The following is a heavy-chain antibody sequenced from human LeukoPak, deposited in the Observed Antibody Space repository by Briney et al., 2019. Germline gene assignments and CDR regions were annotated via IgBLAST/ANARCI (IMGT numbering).Heavy chain of an antibody. J-gene: IGHJ4*02. V-gene: IGHV1-2*02. CDR1: GYTFTGYY. CDR3: ARAYTSSSHFDY. CDR2: INPNSGGT. D-gene: IGHD6-6*01. Sequence: VASVKVSCKAFGYTFTGYYMHWVRQAPGQGLEWMGWINPNSGGTNYAQKFQGRVTMTRDTSISTAYMELSRLRSDDTAVYYCARAYTSSSHFDYWGQGTLVTVSS.